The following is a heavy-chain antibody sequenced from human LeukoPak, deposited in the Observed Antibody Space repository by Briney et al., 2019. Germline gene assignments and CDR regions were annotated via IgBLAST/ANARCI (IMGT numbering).Heavy chain of an antibody. D-gene: IGHD2-15*01. CDR3: ARAAYCSGGSCYNWFDP. CDR1: GYTFTSYG. CDR2: ISAYNGNT. V-gene: IGHV1-18*01. J-gene: IGHJ5*02. Sequence: ASVKVSCKASGYTFTSYGISWVRQAPGQGLEWMGWISAYNGNTNYAQKLQGRVTMTTDTSTSTAYMELRSLRSDDTAVYYCARAAYCSGGSCYNWFDPWGQGTLVTVSS.